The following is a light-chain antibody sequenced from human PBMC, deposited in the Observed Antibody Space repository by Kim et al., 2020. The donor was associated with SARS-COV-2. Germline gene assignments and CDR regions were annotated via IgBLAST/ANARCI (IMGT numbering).Light chain of an antibody. V-gene: IGKV3-11*01. Sequence: LLSGERAHLSCWASRRVGSSVSCYKQKPSQAPSLLIIDAVTRTTGIPARFSGSGSGTDVTLTISSLQHEDFAVDYWQQRGNWPLTFGQGTKVEIK. CDR1: RRVGSS. CDR3: QQRGNWPLT. J-gene: IGKJ1*01. CDR2: DAV.